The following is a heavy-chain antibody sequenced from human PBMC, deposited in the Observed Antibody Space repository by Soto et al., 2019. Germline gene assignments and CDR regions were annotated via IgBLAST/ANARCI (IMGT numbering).Heavy chain of an antibody. J-gene: IGHJ6*02. CDR2: ISGSGGST. CDR1: GFTFSSYA. D-gene: IGHD1-26*01. Sequence: HPGGSLRLSCAASGFTFSSYAMSWVRQAPGKGLEWVSAISGSGGSTYYADSVKGRFTISRDNSKNTLYLQMNSLRAEDTAVYYCAKGIGRTEKKSKWEPYHYYYYGMDVWGQGTTVTVSS. CDR3: AKGIGRTEKKSKWEPYHYYYYGMDV. V-gene: IGHV3-23*01.